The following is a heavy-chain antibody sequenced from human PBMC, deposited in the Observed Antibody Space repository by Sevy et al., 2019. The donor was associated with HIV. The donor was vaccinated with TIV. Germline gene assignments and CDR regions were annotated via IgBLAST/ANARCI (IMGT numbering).Heavy chain of an antibody. D-gene: IGHD3-16*01. CDR2: IYYRGHI. CDR1: GGSISSTTSY. J-gene: IGHJ4*02. CDR3: VRREGRTDSVWGTDY. V-gene: IGHV4-39*02. Sequence: SETLSLTCTVSGGSISSTTSYWGWIRQPPGKGLEWIGTIYYRGHISYNPSLKSRVTISVDTSTNHFSLKVTSVTAADTAVYYCVRREGRTDSVWGTDYWGQGTLVTVSS.